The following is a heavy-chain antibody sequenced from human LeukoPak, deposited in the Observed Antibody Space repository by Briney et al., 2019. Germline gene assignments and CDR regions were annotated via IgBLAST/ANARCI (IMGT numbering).Heavy chain of an antibody. CDR3: AKLKDTYSRGRYDC. J-gene: IGHJ4*02. CDR1: GFTFSSCA. CDR2: ISGSGAST. Sequence: GGSLRLSCEASGFTFSSCAMSWVRQAPGKGLEWVSAISGSGASTYYADSVKGRFTVSRDNSKNTLSLQMNSLRAEDTGVYYCAKLKDTYSRGRYDCWGQGTLATVSS. D-gene: IGHD6-19*01. V-gene: IGHV3-23*01.